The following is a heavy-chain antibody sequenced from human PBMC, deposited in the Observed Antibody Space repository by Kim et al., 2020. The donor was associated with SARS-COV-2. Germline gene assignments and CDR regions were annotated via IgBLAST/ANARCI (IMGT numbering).Heavy chain of an antibody. CDR3: ARVRSGSYSNDYYYGLDV. D-gene: IGHD1-26*01. V-gene: IGHV3-7*01. CDR1: GFTFSSYW. Sequence: GGSLRLSCAASGFTFSSYWMSWVRQAPGKGLEWVANIKQDGSEKYYVDSVKGRFTISRDNAKNSLYLQMNSLRAEDTAVYYCARVRSGSYSNDYYYGLDVWGQGTTVTVSS. CDR2: IKQDGSEK. J-gene: IGHJ6*02.